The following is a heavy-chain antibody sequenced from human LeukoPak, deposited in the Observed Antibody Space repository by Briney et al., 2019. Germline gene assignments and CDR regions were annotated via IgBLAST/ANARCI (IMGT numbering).Heavy chain of an antibody. V-gene: IGHV3-23*01. CDR3: AKRGGTDAFDI. D-gene: IGHD3-16*01. Sequence: GGSLRLSCEASGFTSSTYAMNWVRQAPGKGLEWVSVVGGSDDTTHYADSVKGRFTISRDNSKNTVYLQMNSLRVEDTAIYYCAKRGGTDAFDIWGLGTMVTVSS. J-gene: IGHJ3*02. CDR1: GFTSSTYA. CDR2: VGGSDDTT.